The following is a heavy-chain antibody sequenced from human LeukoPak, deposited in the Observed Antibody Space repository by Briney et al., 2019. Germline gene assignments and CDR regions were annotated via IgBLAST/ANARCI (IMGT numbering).Heavy chain of an antibody. CDR3: ARGLGYSYAFGAFDI. Sequence: SVKVSCKASGGTFSSYAISWVRQAPGQGLEWMGGIIPIFGTANYAQKFQGRITITADESTSTAYMELSSLRSEDTAVYYCARGLGYSYAFGAFDIWGQGTMVTVSS. CDR1: GGTFSSYA. CDR2: IIPIFGTA. J-gene: IGHJ3*02. V-gene: IGHV1-69*13. D-gene: IGHD5-18*01.